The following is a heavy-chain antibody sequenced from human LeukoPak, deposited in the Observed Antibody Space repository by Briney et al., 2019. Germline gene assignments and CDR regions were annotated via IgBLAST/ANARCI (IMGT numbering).Heavy chain of an antibody. CDR3: ARDAWSNSRENWFDP. CDR2: ISGSGGST. CDR1: GFTFSSYA. Sequence: GGSLRLSCAASGFTFSSYAMTWVRQAPGKGLEWVSAISGSGGSTYYADSVKGRFTISRDNSKNTVYLQMNSLRAEDTAVYYCARDAWSNSRENWFDPWGQGTLVTVSS. J-gene: IGHJ5*02. V-gene: IGHV3-23*01. D-gene: IGHD6-13*01.